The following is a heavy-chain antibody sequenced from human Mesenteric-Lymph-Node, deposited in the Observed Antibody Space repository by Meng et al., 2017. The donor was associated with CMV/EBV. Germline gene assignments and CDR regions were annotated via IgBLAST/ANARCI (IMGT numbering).Heavy chain of an antibody. V-gene: IGHV3-66*04. J-gene: IGHJ3*02. CDR1: GFTVNSDF. CDR3: ARHGYMGDSFDM. Sequence: SCAASGFTVNSDFMSWVRQAPGKGLEWVSALYTSGSKYYSDSVKGRFTISGDTSNNILFLQMNSLRAVDTAVYYCARHGYMGDSFDMWGQGTVVTVSS. D-gene: IGHD5-18*01. CDR2: LYTSGSK.